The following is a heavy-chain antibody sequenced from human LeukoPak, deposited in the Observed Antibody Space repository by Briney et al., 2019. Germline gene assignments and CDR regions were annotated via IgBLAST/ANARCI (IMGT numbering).Heavy chain of an antibody. V-gene: IGHV4-34*01. Sequence: PSETLSLTCAVYGGSFSGYYWSWIRQPPGKGLEWIGEINHSGSTNYNPSLKSRVTISVDTSKNQFSLKLSSVTAADTAVYYCARGLPITGTTSGMDVWGQGTTVTVSS. CDR2: INHSGST. D-gene: IGHD1-7*01. J-gene: IGHJ6*02. CDR1: GGSFSGYY. CDR3: ARGLPITGTTSGMDV.